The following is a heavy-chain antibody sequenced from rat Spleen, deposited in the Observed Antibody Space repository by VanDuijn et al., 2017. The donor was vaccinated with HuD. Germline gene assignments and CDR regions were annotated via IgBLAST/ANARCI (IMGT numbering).Heavy chain of an antibody. Sequence: EVQLVESGGGLVQPGRSLKLSCAASGFTFSRSAMAWVRQAPTKGLEWVATISYDGSSTYYRDSVKGRFTISRDNAKSTLYLQMDSLRSEDTATYYCTRDYSRGMDAWGQGASVTVSS. J-gene: IGHJ4*01. CDR2: ISYDGSST. D-gene: IGHD1-2*01. V-gene: IGHV5-29*01. CDR3: TRDYSRGMDA. CDR1: GFTFSRSA.